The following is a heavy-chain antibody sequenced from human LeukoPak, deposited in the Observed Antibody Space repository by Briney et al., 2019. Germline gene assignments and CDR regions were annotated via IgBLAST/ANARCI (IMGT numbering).Heavy chain of an antibody. J-gene: IGHJ6*02. D-gene: IGHD2-2*01. CDR3: ARDHCTSSGCYEYYYNGMDV. V-gene: IGHV1-2*02. CDR1: GYTFTGNY. CDR2: INPKSGGT. Sequence: ASVKVSCKASGYTFTGNYLHWVRRAPGQGLEWMGWINPKSGGTTFAQKFQGRVIMTRDTSSSTAYMELSRLRSDDTAVYYCARDHCTSSGCYEYYYNGMDVWGQGTTVTVSS.